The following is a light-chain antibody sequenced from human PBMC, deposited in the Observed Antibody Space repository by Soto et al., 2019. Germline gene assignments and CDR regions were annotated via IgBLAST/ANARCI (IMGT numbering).Light chain of an antibody. J-gene: IGLJ1*01. CDR2: GVT. Sequence: QSVLTQPASVSGSPGQSITISCTGTSSDVGGYDYVSWYQRHPGKAPELLIYGVTIRPSGISNRFSGSKSGSTASLTISGLRDEDEADYYCSSYSTSYFYFFGSGTKVTVL. V-gene: IGLV2-14*01. CDR3: SSYSTSYFYF. CDR1: SSDVGGYDY.